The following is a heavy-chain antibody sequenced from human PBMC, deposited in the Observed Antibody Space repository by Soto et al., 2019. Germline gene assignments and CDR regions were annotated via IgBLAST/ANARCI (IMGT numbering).Heavy chain of an antibody. V-gene: IGHV3-74*01. CDR1: GFTFSSYW. D-gene: IGHD1-20*01. CDR2: INGGGSKT. Sequence: SLRLSCAASGFTFSSYWMHWVRQTPEKGLVWVSHINGGGSKTTYADSVKGRFTISRDNSKNTLYLQMNSLRAEDTAVYYCAKDSITGTHDWFDPWGQGTQVTVSS. CDR3: AKDSITGTHDWFDP. J-gene: IGHJ5*02.